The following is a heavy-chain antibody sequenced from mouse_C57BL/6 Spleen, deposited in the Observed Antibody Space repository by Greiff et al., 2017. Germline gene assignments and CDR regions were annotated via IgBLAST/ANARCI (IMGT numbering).Heavy chain of an antibody. Sequence: QVQLQQSGAELARPGASVKLSCKASGYTFTSYGISWVKQRTGQGLEWIGEIYPRSGNTYYNEKFKGKATLTADKSSSTAYMELRSLTSEDSAVYFCARGGTTEEGAYWGQGTLVTVSA. D-gene: IGHD1-1*01. CDR3: ARGGTTEEGAY. CDR2: IYPRSGNT. J-gene: IGHJ3*01. CDR1: GYTFTSYG. V-gene: IGHV1-81*01.